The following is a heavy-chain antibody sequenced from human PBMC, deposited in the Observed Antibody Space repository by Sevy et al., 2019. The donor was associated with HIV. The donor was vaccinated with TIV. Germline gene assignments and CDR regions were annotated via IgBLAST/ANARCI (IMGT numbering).Heavy chain of an antibody. Sequence: GGSLRLSCAASGFTVNSNYMTWVRQAPGKGVEGVSVIYSDGTTYHADSVKDRFTISRDNSKNTLYLQMNSLRAEDTAVYYCARGKSGYGYALNYWGQGTLVTVSS. V-gene: IGHV3-66*01. CDR1: GFTVNSNY. D-gene: IGHD5-18*01. J-gene: IGHJ4*02. CDR2: IYSDGTT. CDR3: ARGKSGYGYALNY.